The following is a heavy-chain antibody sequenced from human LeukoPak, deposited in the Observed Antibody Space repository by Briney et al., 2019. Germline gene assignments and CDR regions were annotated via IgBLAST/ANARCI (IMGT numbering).Heavy chain of an antibody. D-gene: IGHD1-20*01. CDR3: FFPGVTGKVY. Sequence: GRSLRLSCAASGXIFSNYAMHWVRQAPGKGLEWVAVLSSDGSNTYYADSVKGRFTISRDNSKNTLYLQMNSLRAEDTAVYYCFFPGVTGKVYWGQGTLVTVSS. CDR2: LSSDGSNT. J-gene: IGHJ4*02. CDR1: GXIFSNYA. V-gene: IGHV3-30-3*01.